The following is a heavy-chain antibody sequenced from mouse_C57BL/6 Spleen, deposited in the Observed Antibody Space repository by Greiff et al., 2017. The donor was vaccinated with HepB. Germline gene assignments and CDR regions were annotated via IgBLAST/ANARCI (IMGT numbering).Heavy chain of an antibody. Sequence: EVQLVESGGGLVQPGGSLKLSCAASGFTFSDYGMAWVRQAPRKGPELVAFISNLAYSIYYADTVTGRFTISRENAKNTLYLEMSSLRSEDTAMYYCARHGGYSNYGFAYWGQGTLVTVSA. CDR1: GFTFSDYG. J-gene: IGHJ3*01. CDR3: ARHGGYSNYGFAY. D-gene: IGHD2-5*01. CDR2: ISNLAYSI. V-gene: IGHV5-15*01.